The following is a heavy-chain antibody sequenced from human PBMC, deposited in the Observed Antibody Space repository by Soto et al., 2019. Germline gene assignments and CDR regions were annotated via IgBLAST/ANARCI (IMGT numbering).Heavy chain of an antibody. CDR1: GGSISSSSYY. Sequence: PSETLSLTCTVSGGSISSSSYYWGWIRQPPGKGLAWIGSIYYSGSTYYNPSLKSRVTISVDTSKNQFTLKLSPVTAADTAAYYCARLGHDDFWSGYYYYYGMDVWGQGTTVTVSS. CDR2: IYYSGST. D-gene: IGHD3-3*01. V-gene: IGHV4-39*01. J-gene: IGHJ6*02. CDR3: ARLGHDDFWSGYYYYYGMDV.